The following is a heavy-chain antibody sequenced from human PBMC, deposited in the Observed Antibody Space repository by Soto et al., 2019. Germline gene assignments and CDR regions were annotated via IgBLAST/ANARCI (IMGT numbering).Heavy chain of an antibody. CDR3: AREGSYSAYNFAHGIQLWSFDF. Sequence: SETLSLTCTVSGGSINTFYWSWVRQPAVKGLEGIGRIFSSGSTSFNPSLESRVAMSVDTSKNHFSLNLSSVTAADMAVYYCAREGSYSAYNFAHGIQLWSFDFWGQGALVTVYS. CDR2: IFSSGST. D-gene: IGHD5-12*01. J-gene: IGHJ4*02. V-gene: IGHV4-4*07. CDR1: GGSINTFY.